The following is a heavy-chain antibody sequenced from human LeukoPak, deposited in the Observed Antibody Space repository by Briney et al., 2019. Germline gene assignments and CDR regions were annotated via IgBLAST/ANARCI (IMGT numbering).Heavy chain of an antibody. D-gene: IGHD3-10*01. V-gene: IGHV3-30*02. CDR2: IRYDGSNK. CDR1: GFTFSSYG. CDR3: AKESPFGRGMDV. J-gene: IGHJ6*02. Sequence: GGSLRLSCAASGFTFSSYGMHWVRQAPGKGLEWVAFIRYDGSNKYYADSVKGRFTISRDNSKNTQYLQMNSLRAEETAVYYCAKESPFGRGMDVWGQGTTVTVSS.